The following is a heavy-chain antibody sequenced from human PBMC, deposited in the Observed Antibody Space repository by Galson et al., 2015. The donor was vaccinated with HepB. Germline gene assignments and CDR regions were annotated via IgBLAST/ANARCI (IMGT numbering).Heavy chain of an antibody. Sequence: SLRLSCAASGFTFSSYTMNWVRQTPGKGLQWVSYISTNGATIHYADSVKGRLSIARDNAKNAVRLQTNSLRAEETAVYYCATTKFGSGAYWTLEIWGQGTLVTVSS. CDR2: ISTNGATI. CDR1: GFTFSSYT. V-gene: IGHV3-48*04. J-gene: IGHJ3*02. CDR3: ATTKFGSGAYWTLEI. D-gene: IGHD4/OR15-4a*01.